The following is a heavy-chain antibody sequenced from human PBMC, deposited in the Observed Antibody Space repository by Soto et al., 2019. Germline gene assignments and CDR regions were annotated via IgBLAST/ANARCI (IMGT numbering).Heavy chain of an antibody. V-gene: IGHV4-39*02. Sequence: SETLSLTCTVPGGSVNIGTYYWGWIRQPAGKGLEWIGSIYYSGSTYYNPSLKSRVTISVDTSKNQFSLKLSSVTAADTAVYYCAGDTYYDILTGYSSYYYYGTDVWGQGTTVS. CDR1: GGSVNIGTYY. J-gene: IGHJ6*02. CDR2: IYYSGST. CDR3: AGDTYYDILTGYSSYYYYGTDV. D-gene: IGHD3-9*01.